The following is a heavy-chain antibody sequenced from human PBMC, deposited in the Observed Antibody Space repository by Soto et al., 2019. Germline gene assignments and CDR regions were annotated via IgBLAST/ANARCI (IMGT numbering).Heavy chain of an antibody. Sequence: EVQLLESGGGLVQPGGSLRLSCAASGFTFSSYAMSWVRQAPGKGLEWVSAISGSGGSTYYADSVKGRFTISRDNSKNALYLQMNSLRAEDTAVYYCAKDPAGTPASFDYWGQGTLVTVSS. D-gene: IGHD1-7*01. J-gene: IGHJ4*02. CDR1: GFTFSSYA. CDR3: AKDPAGTPASFDY. V-gene: IGHV3-23*01. CDR2: ISGSGGST.